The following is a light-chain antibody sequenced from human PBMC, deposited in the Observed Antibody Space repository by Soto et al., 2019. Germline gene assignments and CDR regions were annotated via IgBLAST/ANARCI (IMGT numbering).Light chain of an antibody. Sequence: EIVMPQSPATLSVSLGGRSTLSCRANQSVSTDLAWYQQRPGQAPRLLIFGASTRATGIPARFTGSGSGTDFTLTISSLQPEDFAVYFCHQDFNLPWTFGQGNKVDIK. CDR1: QSVSTD. CDR2: GAS. V-gene: IGKV3D-15*02. CDR3: HQDFNLPWT. J-gene: IGKJ1*01.